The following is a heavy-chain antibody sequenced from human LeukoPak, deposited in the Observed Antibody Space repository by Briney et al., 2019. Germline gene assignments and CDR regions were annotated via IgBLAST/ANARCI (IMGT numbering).Heavy chain of an antibody. Sequence: PSETLSLTCTVSGGSISSYYWSWIRQPAGKGLEWIGRIYTSGSTNYNPSLKSRVTISVDTSKNQFSLKLSSVTAADTAVYYCARGKARYYYYYMDVWGKGTTVTVSS. V-gene: IGHV4-4*07. CDR3: ARGKARYYYYYMDV. J-gene: IGHJ6*03. CDR2: IYTSGST. CDR1: GGSISSYY.